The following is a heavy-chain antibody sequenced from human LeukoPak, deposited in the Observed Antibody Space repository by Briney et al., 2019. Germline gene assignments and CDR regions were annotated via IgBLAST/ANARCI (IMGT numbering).Heavy chain of an antibody. Sequence: ASVKVSCRASGYTFTGHYIHWVRQAPGQGLEWMGWINPKNAATNYGQRFQGRVTMTRDTSTGTVYMELNTLRSDDTAVYYCARTLYISAAPGGFDYWGQGTLVTVSS. CDR3: ARTLYISAAPGGFDY. CDR2: INPKNAAT. D-gene: IGHD6-13*01. V-gene: IGHV1-2*02. J-gene: IGHJ4*02. CDR1: GYTFTGHY.